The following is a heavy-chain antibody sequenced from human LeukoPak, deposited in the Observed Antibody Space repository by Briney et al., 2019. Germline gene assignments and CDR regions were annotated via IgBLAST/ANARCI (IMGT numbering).Heavy chain of an antibody. CDR2: IYYSGST. V-gene: IGHV4-59*01. CDR1: GGSISSYY. Sequence: PSETLSLTCTVSGGSISSYYWSWIRQPPGKGLDWIGYIYYSGSTNYNPSLKSRVTISVDTSKNQFSLKLSSVTAADTAVYYCARAGVIVGPSFDLWGRGTLVTVSS. CDR3: ARAGVIVGPSFDL. D-gene: IGHD3-22*01. J-gene: IGHJ2*01.